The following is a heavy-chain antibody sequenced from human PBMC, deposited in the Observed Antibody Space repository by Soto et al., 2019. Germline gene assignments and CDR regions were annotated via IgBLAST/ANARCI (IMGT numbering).Heavy chain of an antibody. J-gene: IGHJ4*02. CDR3: GKVLIGATRHTDVDS. D-gene: IGHD2-15*01. V-gene: IGHV4-39*01. CDR1: GVSLNSGHYC. CDR2: IYYDEST. Sequence: PSETLSLTCTVSGVSLNSGHYCCVRIRQSPGKGLAWIASIYYDESTYYNPSLKSRVTISTDKPKNQFSLTLKSVTAADTAVYYCGKVLIGATRHTDVDSWGQGALVTVSS.